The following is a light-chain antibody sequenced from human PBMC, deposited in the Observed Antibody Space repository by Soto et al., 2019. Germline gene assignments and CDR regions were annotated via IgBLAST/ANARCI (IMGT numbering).Light chain of an antibody. CDR1: QSIGSW. J-gene: IGKJ1*01. V-gene: IGKV1-39*01. CDR2: DVS. Sequence: DIQMTQSPSTLSASVGDRFTVTCRASQSIGSWLAWYQQRPGKAPKLLIYDVSNLQSGVTSRFSGSGSGTDFTITISSLQPEDFATYYCQPSYSTPRTFGQGTQVEIK. CDR3: QPSYSTPRT.